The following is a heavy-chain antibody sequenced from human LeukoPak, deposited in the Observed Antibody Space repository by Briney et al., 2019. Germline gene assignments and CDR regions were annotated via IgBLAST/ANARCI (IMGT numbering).Heavy chain of an antibody. CDR3: ARLTPAGSAFDI. V-gene: IGHV3-74*01. CDR1: GFTFSNYW. CDR2: IKGDGSST. Sequence: PGGSLRLSCATSGFTFSNYWMHWVRQVPGKGLVWVSRIKGDGSSTRNADSVEGRFTISRDNAKNSLYLQMNSLRAEDTAVYYCARLTPAGSAFDIWGQGTMVTVSS. J-gene: IGHJ3*02. D-gene: IGHD3-10*01.